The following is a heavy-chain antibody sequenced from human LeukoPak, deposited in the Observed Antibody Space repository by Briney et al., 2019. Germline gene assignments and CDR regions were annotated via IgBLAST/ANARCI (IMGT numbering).Heavy chain of an antibody. Sequence: GASLKISCKGSGSFFTSYWIGWVRPMPGKGLEWMGIIYPGDSDTRYSPSFQGQVTISADKSISTAYLQWSSLKASDTAMYYCARQRRYSSGWYYYYYMDVWGKGTTVTVSS. CDR1: GSFFTSYW. CDR2: IYPGDSDT. V-gene: IGHV5-51*01. D-gene: IGHD6-19*01. CDR3: ARQRRYSSGWYYYYYMDV. J-gene: IGHJ6*03.